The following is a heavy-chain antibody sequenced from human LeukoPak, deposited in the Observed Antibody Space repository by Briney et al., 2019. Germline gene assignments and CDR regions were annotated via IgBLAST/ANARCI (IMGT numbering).Heavy chain of an antibody. CDR3: ARDFLHYDFWSGYLS. D-gene: IGHD3-3*01. CDR2: INAGNGNT. Sequence: ASVKVSCKASGYTFTSYAMHWVRQAPGQRLEWMGWINAGNGNTKYSQKFQGRVTITRDTSASTAYMELSSLRSEDTAVYYCARDFLHYDFWSGYLSWGQGTLVTVSS. V-gene: IGHV1-3*01. J-gene: IGHJ4*02. CDR1: GYTFTSYA.